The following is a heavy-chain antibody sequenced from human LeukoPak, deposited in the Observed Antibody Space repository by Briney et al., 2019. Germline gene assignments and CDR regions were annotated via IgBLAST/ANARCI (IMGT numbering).Heavy chain of an antibody. V-gene: IGHV5-51*01. CDR2: IYPGDSDT. J-gene: IGHJ4*02. D-gene: IGHD6-13*01. CDR1: GYSFTSYW. Sequence: GESLKISCKGSGYSFTSYWIAWVRQMPGKGLEWMGIIYPGDSDTRYSPSFQGQVTISADKSISTAYQQWSSLKASDTAIYYCARHQGSSTWVTFDYWGQGTLVTVSS. CDR3: ARHQGSSTWVTFDY.